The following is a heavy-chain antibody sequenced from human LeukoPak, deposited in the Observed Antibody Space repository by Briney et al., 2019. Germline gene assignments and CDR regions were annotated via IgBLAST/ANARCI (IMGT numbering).Heavy chain of an antibody. D-gene: IGHD4-11*01. CDR3: ARAYMTTAPYFDY. CDR2: INHSGST. CDR1: DGSFSGYY. Sequence: SETLSLTCAVYDGSFSGYYWSWIRQPPGKGLEWIGEINHSGSTYYNPSLKSRVTISVDTSKNQFSLKLSSVTAADTAVYYCARAYMTTAPYFDYWGQGTLVTVSS. V-gene: IGHV4-34*01. J-gene: IGHJ4*02.